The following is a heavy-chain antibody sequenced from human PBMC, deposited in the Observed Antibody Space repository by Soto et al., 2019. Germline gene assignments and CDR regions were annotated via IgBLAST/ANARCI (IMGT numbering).Heavy chain of an antibody. V-gene: IGHV3-30-3*01. CDR3: ARERGYSYGLDEIEY. CDR1: GFTFSSYA. D-gene: IGHD5-18*01. Sequence: QVQLVESGGGVVQPGRSLRLSCAASGFTFSSYAMHWVRQAPDKGLEWVAVISYDGSNKYYADSVKGRFTIARDNSKKTLYLQMNSLRAEDTAVYYCARERGYSYGLDEIEYWGQGTLVTVSS. J-gene: IGHJ4*02. CDR2: ISYDGSNK.